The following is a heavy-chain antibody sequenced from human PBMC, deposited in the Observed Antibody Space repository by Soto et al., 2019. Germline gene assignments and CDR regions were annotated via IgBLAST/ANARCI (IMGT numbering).Heavy chain of an antibody. V-gene: IGHV4-4*07. CDR2: IYTSGST. Sequence: PSETLAITCTVSGGSISSYYWSWIRQPAGKGLEWIGRIYTSGSTNYNPSLKSRVTMSVDTSKNQFSLKLSSVTAADTAVYYCVSESGWYGGRFALWGKGTSVTVSS. D-gene: IGHD6-19*01. J-gene: IGHJ5*02. CDR3: VSESGWYGGRFAL. CDR1: GGSISSYY.